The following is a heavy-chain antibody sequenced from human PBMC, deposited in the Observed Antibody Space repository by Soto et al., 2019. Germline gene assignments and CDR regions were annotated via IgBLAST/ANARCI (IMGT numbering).Heavy chain of an antibody. Sequence: SQTLSLTCAITGDSVSSNSAGWSWVRQSPSRGLEWLGRTYYRSKWYYEYAVSVRGRITINPDTSKNQYSLQLNSVTPEDTAVYFCARGEQYSGRIFDYWGQGTLVTV. D-gene: IGHD1-26*01. CDR3: ARGEQYSGRIFDY. J-gene: IGHJ4*01. V-gene: IGHV6-1*01. CDR2: TYYRSKWYY. CDR1: GDSVSSNSAG.